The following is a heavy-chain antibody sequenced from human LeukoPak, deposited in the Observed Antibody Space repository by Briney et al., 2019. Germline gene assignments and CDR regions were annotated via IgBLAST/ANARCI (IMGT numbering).Heavy chain of an antibody. D-gene: IGHD3-22*01. V-gene: IGHV4-31*11. Sequence: NPSETLSLTCAVYGGSFSGYYWSWIRQDPAKGLEWIGYIYHSGNTYYNPSLKSRVTISLDTSKNQFSLKLRSVTAADTAVYYCARANYYDSTGYLPVVYPSDFWGQGTLVTVSS. CDR3: ARANYYDSTGYLPVVYPSDF. CDR1: GGSFSGYY. J-gene: IGHJ4*02. CDR2: IYHSGNT.